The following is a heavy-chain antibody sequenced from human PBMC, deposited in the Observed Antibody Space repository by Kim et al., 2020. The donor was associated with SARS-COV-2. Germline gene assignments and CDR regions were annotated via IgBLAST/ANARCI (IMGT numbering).Heavy chain of an antibody. CDR3: ARDPAPYCSGGSCPLGY. V-gene: IGHV3-48*02. J-gene: IGHJ4*02. D-gene: IGHD2-15*01. Sequence: VKGRFTISRDNAKNSLYLQMNSLRDEDTAVYYCARDPAPYCSGGSCPLGYWGQGTLVTVSS.